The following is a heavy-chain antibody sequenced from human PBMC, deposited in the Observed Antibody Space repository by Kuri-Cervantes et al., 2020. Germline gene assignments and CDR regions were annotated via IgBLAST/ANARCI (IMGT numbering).Heavy chain of an antibody. D-gene: IGHD3-10*01. V-gene: IGHV3-21*03. CDR3: ARQGSDSHFYYMDV. Sequence: GESLKISCAASGFPFSSYAMSWVRQAPGKGLEWVASISSGGSYKDHAESVKGRITTSRDNAKNSLYVQMSSLRAEDTGVYYCARQGSDSHFYYMDVWGKGTTVTVSS. CDR2: ISSGGSYK. J-gene: IGHJ6*03. CDR1: GFPFSSYA.